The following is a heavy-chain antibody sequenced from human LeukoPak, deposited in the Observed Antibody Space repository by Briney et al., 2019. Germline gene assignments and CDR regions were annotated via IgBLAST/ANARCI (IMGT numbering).Heavy chain of an antibody. CDR3: ARDYEGDYFDY. CDR1: GGSISSYY. D-gene: IGHD3-16*01. V-gene: IGHV4-59*01. CDR2: IYYSGST. Sequence: SETLSLTCTVSGGSISSYYWSWVRQPPGKGLEWIGYIYYSGSTNYTPSLKSRVTISVDTSKNQFSLKLSSVTAADTAVYSCARDYEGDYFDYWGQGTLVTVSS. J-gene: IGHJ4*02.